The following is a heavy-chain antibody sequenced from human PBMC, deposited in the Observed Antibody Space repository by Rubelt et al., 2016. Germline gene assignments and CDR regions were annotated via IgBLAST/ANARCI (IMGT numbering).Heavy chain of an antibody. CDR2: INAGNGNT. Sequence: QVQLVQSGAEVKKPGASVKVSCKASGYTFTSYAMHWVRQAPGQRLEWMGWINAGNGNTKYSQKFQGSVTITRETSASTAYMELSSLRAEDTAVYYCARGYCSGGSCYYFDYWGQGTLVTVSS. D-gene: IGHD2-15*01. J-gene: IGHJ4*02. CDR3: ARGYCSGGSCYYFDY. V-gene: IGHV1-3*01. CDR1: GYTFTSYA.